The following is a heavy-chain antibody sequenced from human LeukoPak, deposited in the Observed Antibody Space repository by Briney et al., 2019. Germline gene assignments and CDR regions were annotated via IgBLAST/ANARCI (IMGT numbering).Heavy chain of an antibody. CDR3: ATLSVAGTDY. J-gene: IGHJ4*02. CDR2: IYYSGST. Sequence: SETLSLTCTVSGGSISSSSYYWGWIRQPPGKGLEWIGSIYYSGSTYYNPSLKSRVTISVDTSKNQFSLKLSSETAADTAVYYCATLSVAGTDYWGQGTLVTASS. CDR1: GGSISSSSYY. V-gene: IGHV4-39*01. D-gene: IGHD6-19*01.